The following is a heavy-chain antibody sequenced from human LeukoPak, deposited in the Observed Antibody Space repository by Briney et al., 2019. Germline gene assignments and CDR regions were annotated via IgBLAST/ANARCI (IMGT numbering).Heavy chain of an antibody. Sequence: GGSLRLSCAASGFTFSSYSMNWVRQAPGKGLEWGSSISSSSSYIYFADSVKGRFTISRDNAKNSLYLQMNSLRAEDTAVYYCARDRLAVAGWSYFDYWGQGTLVTVSS. D-gene: IGHD6-19*01. J-gene: IGHJ4*02. CDR1: GFTFSSYS. CDR3: ARDRLAVAGWSYFDY. CDR2: ISSSSSYI. V-gene: IGHV3-21*01.